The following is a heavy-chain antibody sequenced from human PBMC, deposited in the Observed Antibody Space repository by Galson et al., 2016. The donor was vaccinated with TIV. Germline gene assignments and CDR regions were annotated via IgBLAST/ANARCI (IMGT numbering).Heavy chain of an antibody. D-gene: IGHD3-22*01. CDR2: FDPEVGKT. J-gene: IGHJ4*02. CDR3: ATVAWFPGLSLDN. Sequence: SVKVSCKVSGNSLTELVLHWVRQAPGKGLEWMGGFDPEVGKTIYAQKLEGRVNMTADTSTDTAYMELGSLRFEDTAIYYCATVAWFPGLSLDNWGQGTLVIVSS. CDR1: GNSLTELV. V-gene: IGHV1-24*01.